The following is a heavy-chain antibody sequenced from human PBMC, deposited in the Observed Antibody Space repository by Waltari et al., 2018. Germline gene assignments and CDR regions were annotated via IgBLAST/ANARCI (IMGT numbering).Heavy chain of an antibody. V-gene: IGHV3-53*01. Sequence: EVQLVESGGGLIHPGGSLRLSCAASGFIVSYNYMAWVRQTPGKWLEWVSIIYTGGNTFHADSVKGRFTISRDNSRNTIYLHMNSLRAEDTALYYCARFGCTGNRCPFDLWGQGTLVSVSS. CDR1: GFIVSYNY. J-gene: IGHJ4*02. CDR3: ARFGCTGNRCPFDL. CDR2: IYTGGNT. D-gene: IGHD2-8*02.